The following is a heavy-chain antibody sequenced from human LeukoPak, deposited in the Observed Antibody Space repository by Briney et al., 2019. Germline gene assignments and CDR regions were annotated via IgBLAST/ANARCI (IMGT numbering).Heavy chain of an antibody. V-gene: IGHV4-59*08. Sequence: SETLSLTCTVSGGSISSYYWSWIRQPPGKGLEWTGYIYYSGSTNYNPSLKSRVTISVDTSKNQFSLKLSSVTAADTAVYYCARHNPYCSGGSCYARYWFDPWGQGTLVTVSS. D-gene: IGHD2-15*01. CDR3: ARHNPYCSGGSCYARYWFDP. CDR2: IYYSGST. CDR1: GGSISSYY. J-gene: IGHJ5*02.